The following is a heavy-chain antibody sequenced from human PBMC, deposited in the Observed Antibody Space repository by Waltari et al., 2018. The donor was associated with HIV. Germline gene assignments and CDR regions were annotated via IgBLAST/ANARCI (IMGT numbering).Heavy chain of an antibody. CDR3: VKDGASTIFGVLNGMDV. D-gene: IGHD3-3*01. J-gene: IGHJ6*02. CDR2: ISWNSGDI. V-gene: IGHV3-9*01. Sequence: EVQLVESGGGSVQPGRSLRLSCLAPVYPFDDYVTQCVRQPPGKGLEWVSGISWNSGDIAYADSVKGRFTISRDNTKNSLFLQMNSVRVEDTALYYCVKDGASTIFGVLNGMDVWGQGTTVTVSS. CDR1: VYPFDDYV.